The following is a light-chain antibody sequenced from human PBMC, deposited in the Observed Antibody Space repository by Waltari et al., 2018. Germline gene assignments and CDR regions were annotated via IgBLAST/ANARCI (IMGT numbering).Light chain of an antibody. CDR1: SANIGADYD. V-gene: IGLV1-40*01. J-gene: IGLJ2*01. CDR2: DNN. CDR3: QSYDSSLSGFVV. Sequence: QSVLTQPPSVSGAPGQRVTISCTGRSANIGADYDLHWYQQLPEPAPKLLIYDNNNRPSGVPDRFSGSKSGTSASLAITGLQAEDEADYYCQSYDSSLSGFVVFGGGTKLTVL.